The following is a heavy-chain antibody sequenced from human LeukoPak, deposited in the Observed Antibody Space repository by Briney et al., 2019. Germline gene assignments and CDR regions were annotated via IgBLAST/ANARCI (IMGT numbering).Heavy chain of an antibody. CDR2: MYYSGST. CDR1: GGSISSSSYY. J-gene: IGHJ4*02. D-gene: IGHD3-10*01. Sequence: SETLSLTCTVSGGSISSSSYYWSWIRQSPGKGLEWIGYMYYSGSTNYNPSLKSRVTISVDTSKNQFSLKLSSVTAADTAVYYCARAVGGDGSGSLWGPGTLVTVSS. CDR3: ARAVGGDGSGSL. V-gene: IGHV4-61*01.